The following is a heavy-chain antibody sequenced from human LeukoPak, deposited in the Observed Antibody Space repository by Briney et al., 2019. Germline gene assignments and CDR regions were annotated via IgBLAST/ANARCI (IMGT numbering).Heavy chain of an antibody. D-gene: IGHD5-12*01. J-gene: IGHJ3*02. CDR1: GFTFSSYA. CDR3: ASSGYSGHTRAFDI. V-gene: IGHV3-23*01. CDR2: ISGSGGST. Sequence: GGSLRLSCAASGFTFSSYAVSWVRQAPGKGLEWVSAISGSGGSTYYADSVKGRFTISRDNSKNTLYLQMNSLRAEDTAVYYCASSGYSGHTRAFDIWGQGTMVTVSS.